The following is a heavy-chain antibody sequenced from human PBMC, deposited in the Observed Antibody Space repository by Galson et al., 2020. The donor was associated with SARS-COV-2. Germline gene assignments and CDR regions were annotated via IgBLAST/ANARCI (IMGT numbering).Heavy chain of an antibody. CDR2: ISYDGSNK. CDR3: ARVHSGSYRGYFDY. V-gene: IGHV3-30-3*01. Sequence: GGSLRLSCAASGFTFSSYAMHWVRQAPGKGLEWVAVISYDGSNKYHADSVKGRFTISRDNSKNTLYLQMNSLRAEDTAVYYCARVHSGSYRGYFDYWGQGTLVTVSS. CDR1: GFTFSSYA. J-gene: IGHJ4*02. D-gene: IGHD1-26*01.